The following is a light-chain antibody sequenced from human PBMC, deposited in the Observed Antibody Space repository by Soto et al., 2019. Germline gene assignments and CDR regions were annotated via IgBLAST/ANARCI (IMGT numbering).Light chain of an antibody. CDR3: SSYTSSSTRV. CDR2: EVS. V-gene: IGLV2-14*03. J-gene: IGLJ1*01. Sequence: QSVLTQPASLSGSPGQSITISCTGTSSDVGAYDFVSWYQQHPDKAPKPMIYEVSNRPSGVSNRFSGSKSVNTATLTISGLQAEDEADYYCSSYTSSSTRVFGTGTKVTVL. CDR1: SSDVGAYDF.